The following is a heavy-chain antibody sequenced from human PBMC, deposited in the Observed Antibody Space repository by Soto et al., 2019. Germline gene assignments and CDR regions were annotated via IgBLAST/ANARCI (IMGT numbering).Heavy chain of an antibody. CDR2: IYYSGST. CDR3: ARDWEMGWLGVPDYGMDV. Sequence: PSETLSLTCTVSGGSISSGDYYWSWIRQPPGKGLEWIGYIYYSGSTYYSPSLKSRVTISVDTSKNQFSLKLNSVTPEDTAVYYCARDWEMGWLGVPDYGMDVWGQGTTVTVSS. J-gene: IGHJ6*02. D-gene: IGHD3-10*01. CDR1: GGSISSGDYY. V-gene: IGHV4-30-4*01.